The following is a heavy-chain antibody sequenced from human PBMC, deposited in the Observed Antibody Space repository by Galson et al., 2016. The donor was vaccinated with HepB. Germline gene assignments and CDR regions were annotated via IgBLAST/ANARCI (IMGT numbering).Heavy chain of an antibody. V-gene: IGHV4-59*08. Sequence: ETLSLTCTVSGASISNYYWTWIRQSPGKGLEWIGYIYYSGSTNYNPSLESRVTMSVDTSKNQFSLRLGSVTAADTAIYYCATYTRHCSGGTCFSLDYWVQGTLATVSS. CDR2: IYYSGST. J-gene: IGHJ4*02. D-gene: IGHD2-15*01. CDR3: ATYTRHCSGGTCFSLDY. CDR1: GASISNYY.